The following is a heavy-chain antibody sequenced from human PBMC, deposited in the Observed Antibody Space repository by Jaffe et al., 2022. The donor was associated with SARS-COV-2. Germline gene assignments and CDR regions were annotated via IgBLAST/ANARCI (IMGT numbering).Heavy chain of an antibody. V-gene: IGHV3-7*03. CDR3: VGAPNSYYFDF. D-gene: IGHD3-16*01. CDR2: VKQDGSEK. J-gene: IGHJ4*02. Sequence: EVQLVESGGGLVQPGGSLRLSCAASGFSFGSCWMSWVRQAPGKGLEWVANVKQDGSEKHYVDSVKGRFTVSRDNAKNSLYLQMNSLRAEDTAVYYCVGAPNSYYFDFWGQGTLVAVSS. CDR1: GFSFGSCW.